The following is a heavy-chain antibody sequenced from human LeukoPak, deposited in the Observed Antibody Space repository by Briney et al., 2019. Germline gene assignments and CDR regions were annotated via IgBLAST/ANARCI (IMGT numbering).Heavy chain of an antibody. CDR2: INPNSGAT. J-gene: IGHJ5*02. Sequence: ASVKVSCKTSGYTFTAYYIHWVRQAPGQGLEWMGWINPNSGATHYPQMLQGRVTMTRDTSNSTVYMDLSSLRSDDTAVYYCARRNLQPPGFDPWGQGTLVTVSS. V-gene: IGHV1-2*02. CDR1: GYTFTAYY. D-gene: IGHD1-1*01. CDR3: ARRNLQPPGFDP.